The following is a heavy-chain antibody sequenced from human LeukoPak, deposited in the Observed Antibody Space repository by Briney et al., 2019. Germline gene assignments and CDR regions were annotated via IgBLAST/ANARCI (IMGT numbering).Heavy chain of an antibody. D-gene: IGHD3-22*01. CDR3: ARMYYDSSGYYPR. V-gene: IGHV1-2*06. CDR1: GYTFTGYY. CDR2: INPNSGGT. Sequence: GASVKVSCKASGYTFTGYYMHWVRQAPGQGLEWVGRINPNSGGTNYAQKFQGRVTMTRDTSISTAYMELSRLRSDDTAVYYCARMYYDSSGYYPRWGQGTLVTVSS. J-gene: IGHJ4*02.